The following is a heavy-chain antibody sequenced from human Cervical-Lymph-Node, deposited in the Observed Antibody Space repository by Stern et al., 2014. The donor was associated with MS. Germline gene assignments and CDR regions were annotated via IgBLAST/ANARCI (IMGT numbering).Heavy chain of an antibody. Sequence: QVPLKESGPTLVKPTQTLTLTCTFSGFSLTTSGVGVGWIRQPPGKALEWLALIYWDGEERYNPSLKNRLTISKDTSKNQVVLTMTNMDPVDTATYFCAHKPTWAGVAVYNWFDPWGQGFLVIVSS. CDR3: AHKPTWAGVAVYNWFDP. CDR2: IYWDGEE. V-gene: IGHV2-5*02. D-gene: IGHD1-14*01. J-gene: IGHJ5*02. CDR1: GFSLTTSGVG.